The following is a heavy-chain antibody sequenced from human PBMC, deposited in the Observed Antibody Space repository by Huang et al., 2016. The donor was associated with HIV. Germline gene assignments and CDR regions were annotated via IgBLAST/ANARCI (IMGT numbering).Heavy chain of an antibody. CDR1: GFDFSTHI. J-gene: IGHJ6*03. V-gene: IGHV3-48*01. Sequence: HLVEPGGGSVRPGESLKLSCVATGFDFSTHIFNWVCQAPVRGLEGISQVGDNEQKVSYANSVRGRLTISRDNARQSIYLQMRNLRPSDTAKYYCVRDTKYRSGFYNYYYMDVWGNGTAVTVSS. D-gene: IGHD6-25*01. CDR2: VGDNEQKV. CDR3: VRDTKYRSGFYNYYYMDV.